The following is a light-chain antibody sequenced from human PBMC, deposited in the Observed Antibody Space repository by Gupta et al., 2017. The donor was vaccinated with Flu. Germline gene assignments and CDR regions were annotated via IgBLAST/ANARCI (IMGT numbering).Light chain of an antibody. CDR2: DTT. CDR3: GTWDSSSNVVV. V-gene: IGLV1-51*01. CDR1: SSNTGKNN. J-gene: IGLJ2*01. Sequence: QSLLTQTPSLSAAPGQKVPISCSGTSSNTGKNNVAWYQQLPGTAPKLLIYDTTKRPSGVADRFSGSKSGTSATLGITGIQTGDEADYYCGTWDSSSNVVVFGGGTKLTVL.